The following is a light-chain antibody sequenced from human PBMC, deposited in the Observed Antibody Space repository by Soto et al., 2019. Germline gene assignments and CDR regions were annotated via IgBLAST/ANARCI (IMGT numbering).Light chain of an antibody. CDR3: QQSYSTPPT. V-gene: IGKV1-39*01. CDR2: AAS. CDR1: PSISSY. Sequence: DIRMAQSPSSLSASVGDRVTITCRASPSISSYLNWYQQKPGKAPKLLIYAASSLQSGVPSRFSGSGSGTDFTLTISSLQPEDFATYYCQQSYSTPPTFGGGTKVDIK. J-gene: IGKJ4*01.